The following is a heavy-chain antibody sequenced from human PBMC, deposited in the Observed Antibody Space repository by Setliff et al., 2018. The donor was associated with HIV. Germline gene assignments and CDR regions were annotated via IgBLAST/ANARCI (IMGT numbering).Heavy chain of an antibody. CDR1: GGTFTNSA. D-gene: IGHD7-27*01. CDR3: ARIPTGGAFDI. J-gene: IGHJ3*02. CDR2: IVPILGIA. V-gene: IGHV1-69*05. Sequence: ASVKVSCKASGGTFTNSAIGWERQAPGQGLEWMGAIVPILGIANSAQKFQGRVTITTDESTNTAYMELSSLRSEDTAVYYCARIPTGGAFDIWGQGTVVTVS.